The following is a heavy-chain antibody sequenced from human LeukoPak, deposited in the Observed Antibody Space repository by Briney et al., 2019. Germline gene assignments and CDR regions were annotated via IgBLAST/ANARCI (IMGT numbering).Heavy chain of an antibody. CDR2: INQDGSEE. V-gene: IGHV3-7*01. CDR1: GFTFSSYA. CDR3: VRDGGVSGYDLLDY. D-gene: IGHD5-12*01. Sequence: GGSLRLSCAASGFTFSSYAMSWVRQAPGKGLEWVAHINQDGSEEHYMDSAKARFTISRDNAKNSLSLQMNSLRAEDTAVYYCVRDGGVSGYDLLDYWGQGTLVTVSS. J-gene: IGHJ4*02.